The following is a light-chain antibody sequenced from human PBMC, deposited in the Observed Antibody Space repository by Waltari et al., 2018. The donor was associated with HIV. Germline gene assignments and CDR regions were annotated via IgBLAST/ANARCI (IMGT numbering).Light chain of an antibody. CDR3: CSYAGSYPVV. Sequence: QSALTQPRSVSGSPGPSVAISCTGTRSDVGVYNFVSWYQQHPGKAPKLMIYDVSKRPSGVPDRFSGSKSGNTASLTISGLQAEDEADYYCCSYAGSYPVVFGGGTKLTVL. CDR1: RSDVGVYNF. J-gene: IGLJ2*01. CDR2: DVS. V-gene: IGLV2-11*01.